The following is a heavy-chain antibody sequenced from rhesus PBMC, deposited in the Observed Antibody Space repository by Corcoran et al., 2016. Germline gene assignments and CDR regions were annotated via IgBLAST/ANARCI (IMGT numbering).Heavy chain of an antibody. J-gene: IGHJ4*01. D-gene: IGHD4-29*01. CDR2: IPGKSGTT. CDR1: GGSISVGYD. V-gene: IGHV4-76*01. Sequence: QVQLQESGPGLVKPSETLSLTCAVSGGSISVGYDWSWISQPPGKGLEWIGYIPGKSGTTNYNPALKNRVTISKDTSKNQCSLMRNSLTAADTAVYYCTRGSYGSSSSDYWGQGVLVTVSS. CDR3: TRGSYGSSSSDY.